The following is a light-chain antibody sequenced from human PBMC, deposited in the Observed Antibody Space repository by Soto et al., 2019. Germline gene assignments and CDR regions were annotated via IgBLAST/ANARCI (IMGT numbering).Light chain of an antibody. CDR2: KAS. CDR3: QQYNSQYT. J-gene: IGKJ2*01. Sequence: DIQMTQSPSTLSASVGDRVTITCRASQSTSSWLAWYQQKPGKAPKLLIYKASSLESGVPSRFSGSGSGTEFTLTISSLQPDDFATYYCQQYNSQYTFGQGTKLEIK. CDR1: QSTSSW. V-gene: IGKV1-5*03.